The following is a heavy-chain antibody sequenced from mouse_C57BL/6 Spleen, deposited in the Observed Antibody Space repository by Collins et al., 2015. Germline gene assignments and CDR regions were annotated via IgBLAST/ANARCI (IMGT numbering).Heavy chain of an antibody. CDR1: GFSLSTSGMG. D-gene: IGHD1-1*01. CDR3: ARRILRGDFDV. CDR2: IYWDDDK. J-gene: IGHJ1*01. Sequence: QVTLKESGPGILQPSQTLSLTCSFSGFSLSTSGMGVSWIRQPSGKGLEWLAHIYWDDDKRYNPSLKSRLTISKDTSRNQVFLKITSVDTADTATYYCARRILRGDFDVWGAGTTVTVSS. V-gene: IGHV8-12*01.